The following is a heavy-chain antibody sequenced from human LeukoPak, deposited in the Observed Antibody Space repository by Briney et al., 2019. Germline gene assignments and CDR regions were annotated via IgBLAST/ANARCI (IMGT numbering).Heavy chain of an antibody. J-gene: IGHJ4*02. CDR2: ISSSSSYI. CDR1: GFTFSSYS. Sequence: GSLRLSCAASGFTFSSYSMNWVRQAPGKGLEWVSSISSSSSYIYYADSVKGRFTISRDNAKNSLYLQMNSLRAEDTAVYYCARDFFRVGATSAYWGQGTLVTVSS. V-gene: IGHV3-21*01. D-gene: IGHD1-26*01. CDR3: ARDFFRVGATSAY.